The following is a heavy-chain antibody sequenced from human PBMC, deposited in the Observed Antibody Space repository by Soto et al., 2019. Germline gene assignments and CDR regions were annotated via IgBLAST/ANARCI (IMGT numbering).Heavy chain of an antibody. CDR3: AKGGPMGYCSSTSCYYFDY. Sequence: GGSLRLSCAASGFTFSSYGMHWVRQAPGKGLEWVAVISYDGSNKYYADSVKGRFTISRDNSKNTLCLQMNSLRAEDTAVYYCAKGGPMGYCSSTSCYYFDYWGQGTLVTVSS. J-gene: IGHJ4*02. D-gene: IGHD2-2*01. CDR2: ISYDGSNK. V-gene: IGHV3-30*18. CDR1: GFTFSSYG.